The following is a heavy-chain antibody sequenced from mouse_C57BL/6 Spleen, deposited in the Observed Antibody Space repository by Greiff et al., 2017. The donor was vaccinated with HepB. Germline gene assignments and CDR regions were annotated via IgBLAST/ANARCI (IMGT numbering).Heavy chain of an antibody. D-gene: IGHD1-1*01. CDR2: IYPGSGST. CDR3: AREETTVVAEDY. CDR1: GYTFTSYW. J-gene: IGHJ2*01. V-gene: IGHV1-55*01. Sequence: QLQQPGAELVKPGASVKMSCKASGYTFTSYWITWVKQRPGQGLEWIGDIYPGSGSTNYNEKFKSKATLTVDTSSSTAYMQLSSLTSEDSAVYYCAREETTVVAEDYWGQGTTLTVSS.